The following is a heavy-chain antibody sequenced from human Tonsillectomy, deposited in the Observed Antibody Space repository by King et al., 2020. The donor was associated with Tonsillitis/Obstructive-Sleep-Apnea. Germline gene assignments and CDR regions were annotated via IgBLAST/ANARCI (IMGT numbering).Heavy chain of an antibody. D-gene: IGHD4-17*01. Sequence: QLVQSGAEVKKPGASVKVYCKASGYTFTGYYMHWVRQAPGQGLEWMGRINPNSGGTNYAQNFQGRVTMTRDTSISTAYMELSRLRSDDTAVYYCARDVMTTVTTEADYWGQGTLVTVSS. CDR3: ARDVMTTVTTEADY. J-gene: IGHJ4*02. CDR2: INPNSGGT. CDR1: GYTFTGYY. V-gene: IGHV1-2*06.